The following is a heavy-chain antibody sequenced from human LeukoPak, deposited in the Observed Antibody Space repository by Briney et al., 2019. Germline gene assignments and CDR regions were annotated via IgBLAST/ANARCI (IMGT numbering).Heavy chain of an antibody. J-gene: IGHJ4*02. Sequence: SETLSLTCNVSGYSISSGYYWGWIRQPPGKGLEWIGSIYHSGHTFYNPSLKTRVTMSVDTSQNQFSLKLSSVTAADTAVYYCARNRGDYSVDYWGQGTLVTVSS. CDR2: IYHSGHT. CDR1: GYSISSGYY. V-gene: IGHV4-38-2*02. D-gene: IGHD4-17*01. CDR3: ARNRGDYSVDY.